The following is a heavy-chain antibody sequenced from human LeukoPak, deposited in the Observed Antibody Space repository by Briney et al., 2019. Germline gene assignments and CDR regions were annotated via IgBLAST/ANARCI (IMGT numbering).Heavy chain of an antibody. CDR1: GGSISSYY. CDR2: IYYSGST. CDR3: ARGNRYSSGWYEDY. Sequence: PSETLFLTCTVSGGSISSYYWSWIRQPPGKGLEWIGYIYYSGSTNYNPSLKSRVTISVDTSKNQFSLKLSSVTAADTAVYYCARGNRYSSGWYEDYWGQGTLVTVSS. V-gene: IGHV4-59*01. J-gene: IGHJ4*02. D-gene: IGHD6-19*01.